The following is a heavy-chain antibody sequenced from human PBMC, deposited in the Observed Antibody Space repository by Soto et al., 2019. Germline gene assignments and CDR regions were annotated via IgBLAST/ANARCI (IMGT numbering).Heavy chain of an antibody. CDR1: GCTFRRYA. CDR2: INPIFGTP. V-gene: IGHV1-69*06. J-gene: IGHJ4*02. CDR3: AREGRHIDY. Sequence: GASVNVSCKASGCTFRRYAMSWVRQAPGQGLDWMGGINPIFGTPHYAQKYQGRVTITADTFTNTAYMELTRLTSDDTAVYFCAREGRHIDYWGQGTLVTVSS.